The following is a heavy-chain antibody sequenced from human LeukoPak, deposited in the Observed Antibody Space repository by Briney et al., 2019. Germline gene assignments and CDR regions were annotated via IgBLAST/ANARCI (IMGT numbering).Heavy chain of an antibody. V-gene: IGHV3-7*01. D-gene: IGHD3-10*01. J-gene: IGHJ4*02. CDR1: GFTFNNYW. CDR2: INQDGSEK. CDR3: ATGGVPGWFGELFRGYFFDY. Sequence: GGSLRLSCAASGFTFNNYWMSWVRQAPGKGLEWVADINQDGSEKYYVDSVKGRFTISRDNSKNSLYLQMNSLRAEDTAVYYCATGGVPGWFGELFRGYFFDYWGQGTLVTVSS.